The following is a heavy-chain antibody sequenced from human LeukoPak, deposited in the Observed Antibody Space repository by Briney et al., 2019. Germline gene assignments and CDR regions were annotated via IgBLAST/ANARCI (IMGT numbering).Heavy chain of an antibody. CDR2: IYHSGGT. CDR1: GGSINDAS. V-gene: IGHV4-59*08. D-gene: IGHD5-18*01. CDR3: VRQCMGYSHGYFDY. Sequence: SETLSPTCTVSGGSINDASWNWIRKPPGQGLEWIGYIYHSGGTNYNPSLKSRVTISLDTSKNQFSLKLSSVTAADTAVYYCVRQCMGYSHGYFDYWGQGSLVTVSS. J-gene: IGHJ4*02.